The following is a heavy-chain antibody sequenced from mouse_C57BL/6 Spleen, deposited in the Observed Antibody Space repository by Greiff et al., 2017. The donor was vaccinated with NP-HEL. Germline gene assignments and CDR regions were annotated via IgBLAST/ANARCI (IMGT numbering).Heavy chain of an antibody. CDR2: IYPGDGDT. V-gene: IGHV1-82*01. D-gene: IGHD4-1*02. J-gene: IGHJ2*01. CDR3: AGATGFNY. CDR1: GYAFSSSW. Sequence: QVQLQQSGPELVKPGASVKISCTASGYAFSSSWMNWVKQRPGKGLEWIGRIYPGDGDTNYNGKFKGKATLTADKSSSTAYMQLSSLTSEDSAVYFCAGATGFNYWGQGTTLTVSS.